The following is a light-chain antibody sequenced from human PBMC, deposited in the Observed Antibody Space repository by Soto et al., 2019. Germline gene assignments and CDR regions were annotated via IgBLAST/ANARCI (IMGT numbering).Light chain of an antibody. V-gene: IGKV1-5*03. CDR1: QSISSW. CDR2: KAS. CDR3: QQYNNS. Sequence: DIQMTQPPSTLSASVGDRVTITCRASQSISSWLAWYQQKPGKAPKLLIYKASSLDSGVPSRFSGSGSGTEFTLTISRLQPDDFATYYCQQYNNSFGQGTKVDIK. J-gene: IGKJ1*01.